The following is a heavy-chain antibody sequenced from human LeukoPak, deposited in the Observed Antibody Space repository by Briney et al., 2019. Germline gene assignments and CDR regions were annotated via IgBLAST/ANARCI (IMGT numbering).Heavy chain of an antibody. CDR3: ATFAIPGLHGYNILV. J-gene: IGHJ4*02. Sequence: ASVKASCKASGGTFISYAISWVRQAPGQGLEWMGGIIPIFGIANYAQKFQGRVTITADESTSTAYMELSSLRSEDTAVYYCATFAIPGLHGYNILVWGQGTLVTVSS. CDR2: IIPIFGIA. V-gene: IGHV1-69*13. D-gene: IGHD5-24*01. CDR1: GGTFISYA.